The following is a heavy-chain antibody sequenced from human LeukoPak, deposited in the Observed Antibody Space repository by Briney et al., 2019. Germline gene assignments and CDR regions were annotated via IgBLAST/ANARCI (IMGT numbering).Heavy chain of an antibody. V-gene: IGHV4-39*07. CDR2: FSSGGSA. Sequence: KTSETLSLTCIVPGGSISSSSYYWAWIRQSPGKGLERIGTFSSGGSAYYNPSLTSRVSISKDTSDNQFSLRLYSVTAADTAVYYCARKQTGTMYDVWGQGTQVTVSS. CDR1: GGSISSSSYY. CDR3: ARKQTGTMYDV. J-gene: IGHJ4*02. D-gene: IGHD1-7*01.